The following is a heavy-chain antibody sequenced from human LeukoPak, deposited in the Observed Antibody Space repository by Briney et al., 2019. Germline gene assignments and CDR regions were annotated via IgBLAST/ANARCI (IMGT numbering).Heavy chain of an antibody. J-gene: IGHJ1*01. CDR1: GGSISSYY. CDR2: IYYSGRT. V-gene: IGHV4-59*04. CDR3: ARRRYYDGSGYLE. Sequence: PSETLSLTCTVSGGSISSYYWSWIRQPPGKGLEWIGTIYYSGRTYYSPSLNSRVTMSVDTSSNQFSLNLRSVTAADTAVYYCARRRYYDGSGYLEWGQGTLLSVSS. D-gene: IGHD3-22*01.